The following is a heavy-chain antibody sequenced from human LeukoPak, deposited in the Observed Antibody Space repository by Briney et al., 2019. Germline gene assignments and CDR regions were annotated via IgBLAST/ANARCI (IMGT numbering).Heavy chain of an antibody. CDR1: GFTMSIYA. CDR2: SSGSDGST. V-gene: IGHV3-23*01. D-gene: IGHD5-12*01. CDR3: AKDVMATITSGGYFFDC. Sequence: GGSLRLSCADSGFTMSIYAMSWVRQVQGKGLEWVSGSSGSDGSTYYADSVKGRFTISRDSSKNTLYLQMNSLRAEDTALYYCAKDVMATITSGGYFFDCWGQGTLVTVSS. J-gene: IGHJ4*02.